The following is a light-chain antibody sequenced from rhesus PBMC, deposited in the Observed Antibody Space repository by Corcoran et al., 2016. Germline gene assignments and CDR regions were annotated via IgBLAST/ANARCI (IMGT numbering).Light chain of an antibody. Sequence: DIQMTQSPSSLSASVGDTVTITCRASQGISSYLNWFQQKPGKAPKLLIYDASSLESGVPSRFSGSGSGTVFTLTISSLQPEYFAAYYCLQHNGYPLPFGGGTKVEIK. CDR2: DAS. CDR1: QGISSY. CDR3: LQHNGYPLP. V-gene: IGKV1-28*03. J-gene: IGKJ4*01.